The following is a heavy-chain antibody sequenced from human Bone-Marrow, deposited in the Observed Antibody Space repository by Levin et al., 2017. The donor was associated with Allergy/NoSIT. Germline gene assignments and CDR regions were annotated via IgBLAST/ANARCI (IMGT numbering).Heavy chain of an antibody. V-gene: IGHV3-33*01. CDR1: GLSFDSYG. CDR3: ARDRISFCAGDCYSFQH. Sequence: HAGGSLRLSCAASGLSFDSYGIHWVRQAPGKGLEWVAVIWYDGANKYYGDSVKGRFTVSRDDSKNTAFLQMNSLRGDDTAVYFCARDRISFCAGDCYSFQHWGQGTLVTVSS. D-gene: IGHD2-21*02. J-gene: IGHJ4*02. CDR2: IWYDGANK.